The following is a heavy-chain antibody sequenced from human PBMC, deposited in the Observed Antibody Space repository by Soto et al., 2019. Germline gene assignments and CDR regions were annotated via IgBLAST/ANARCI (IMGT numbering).Heavy chain of an antibody. CDR2: ISGSGGST. D-gene: IGHD5-12*01. J-gene: IGHJ4*02. V-gene: IGHV3-23*01. CDR1: GFTFSSYS. CDR3: AKNSGYDSSFTFDY. Sequence: GGSLRLSCAASGFTFSSYSMSRVPPAPGKGLEWVSAISGSGGSTYYADSVKGRFTISRDNSKNTLYLQMNSLRAEDTAVYYCAKNSGYDSSFTFDYWGQGTLVTVSS.